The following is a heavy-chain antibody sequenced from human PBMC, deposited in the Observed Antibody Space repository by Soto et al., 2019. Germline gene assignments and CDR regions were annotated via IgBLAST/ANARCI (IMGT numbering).Heavy chain of an antibody. CDR1: GFTFSIYA. J-gene: IGHJ4*02. CDR3: AKGGSSGYSDY. Sequence: EVQLLESGGGLVQPGESLRLSCAASGFTFSIYAMHWVRQAPGKGLEWVSGISWNSGSIGYADSVKGRFTISRDNAKNSLYLQMNSLRAEDTALYYCAKGGSSGYSDYWGQGTLVTVSS. D-gene: IGHD3-22*01. CDR2: ISWNSGSI. V-gene: IGHV3-9*01.